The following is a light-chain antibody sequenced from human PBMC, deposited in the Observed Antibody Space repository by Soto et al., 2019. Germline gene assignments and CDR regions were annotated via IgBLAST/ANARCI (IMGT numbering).Light chain of an antibody. Sequence: QMTQSPSSLSASVGDRVTITCRASQGIRNDLGWYQQKPGKAPKRLIYAASSLQSGVPSRFSGRGSGTEFTLTISRLEPEDFAVYYCQQYGSSSWTFGQGTKVDIK. CDR2: AAS. V-gene: IGKV1-17*01. CDR1: QGIRND. J-gene: IGKJ1*01. CDR3: QQYGSSSWT.